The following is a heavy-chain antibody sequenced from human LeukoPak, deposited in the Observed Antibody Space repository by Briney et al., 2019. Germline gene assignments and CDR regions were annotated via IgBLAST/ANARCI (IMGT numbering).Heavy chain of an antibody. CDR3: AKGGSPSCYSSSGY. D-gene: IGHD2-2*01. J-gene: IGHJ4*02. CDR2: ICGSDGSR. CDR1: GFTFSTYA. V-gene: IGHV3-23*01. Sequence: GGSLRLSCAASGFTFSTYAMSWVRQAPGKGLGWVSAICGSDGSRYYADSVKGRFTISRDNSKNTLYLQMNSLRGEGTAVYYCAKGGSPSCYSSSGYWGQGTLVTVSS.